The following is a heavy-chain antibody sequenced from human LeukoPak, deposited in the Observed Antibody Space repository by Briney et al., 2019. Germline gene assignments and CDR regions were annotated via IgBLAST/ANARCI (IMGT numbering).Heavy chain of an antibody. V-gene: IGHV5-51*01. D-gene: IGHD3-22*01. CDR1: GYNFTNYW. Sequence: GESLKISCKGSGYNFTNYWIGWVRQMPGKGLEWMGIIYPVDSDTRYSPSFQGQVTISVDKSITTAYLQWSSLKASDTAMYYCARLFRNYYDSSGRGRPDYWGQGTLVTVSS. J-gene: IGHJ4*02. CDR2: IYPVDSDT. CDR3: ARLFRNYYDSSGRGRPDY.